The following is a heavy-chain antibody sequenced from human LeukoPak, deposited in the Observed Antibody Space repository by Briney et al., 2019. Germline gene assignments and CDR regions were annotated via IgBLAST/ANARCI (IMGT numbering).Heavy chain of an antibody. D-gene: IGHD6-13*01. CDR3: ARGTDSSSWSRDLDY. J-gene: IGHJ4*02. CDR2: ISSSSSYI. Sequence: GGSLRLSCAASGFSFSVYEIHWVRQAPGKGLEWVSSISSSSSYIYYADSLKGRFTISRDNARNSLYLQMNSLGAEDTAVYFCARGTDSSSWSRDLDYWGQGTLVTVSS. V-gene: IGHV3-21*01. CDR1: GFSFSVYE.